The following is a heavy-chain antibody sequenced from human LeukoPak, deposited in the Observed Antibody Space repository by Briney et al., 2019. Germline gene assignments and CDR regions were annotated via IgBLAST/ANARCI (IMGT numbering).Heavy chain of an antibody. J-gene: IGHJ5*02. Sequence: SETLSLTCAVYGGSFSGYYWSWIRQPPGKGLEWIGEINHSGSTNYNPSLKSRVTISVDTSKNQSSLKLSSVTAADTAVYYCAKKWGNWFDPWGQGTLVTVSS. CDR2: INHSGST. CDR3: AKKWGNWFDP. V-gene: IGHV4-34*01. D-gene: IGHD1-26*01. CDR1: GGSFSGYY.